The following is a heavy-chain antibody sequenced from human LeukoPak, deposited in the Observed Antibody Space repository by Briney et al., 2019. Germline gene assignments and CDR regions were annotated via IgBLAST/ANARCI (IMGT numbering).Heavy chain of an antibody. V-gene: IGHV4-59*01. CDR1: GGSISSYY. D-gene: IGHD2-2*01. CDR2: IYYSGST. CDR3: ARLYADIVVVPADTIDAFDI. J-gene: IGHJ3*02. Sequence: SETLSLTCTVSGGSISSYYWSWIRQPPGKGLEWIGYIYYSGSTNYNPSLKSRVTISVDTSKNQFSLKLSSVTAADTAVYYCARLYADIVVVPADTIDAFDIWGQGTMVTVSS.